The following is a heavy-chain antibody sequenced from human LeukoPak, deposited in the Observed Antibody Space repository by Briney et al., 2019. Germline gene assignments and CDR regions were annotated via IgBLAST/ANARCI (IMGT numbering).Heavy chain of an antibody. CDR3: AKVNVATTDYYYYYMDV. J-gene: IGHJ6*03. D-gene: IGHD5-12*01. Sequence: PGGSLRLSCAASGFTFDDYAMHWVRQAPGKGLEWVSGISWNSGSIGYADSVKGRSTISRDNAKNSLYLQMNSLRAEDTALYYCAKVNVATTDYYYYYMDVWGKGTTVTVSS. CDR2: ISWNSGSI. V-gene: IGHV3-9*01. CDR1: GFTFDDYA.